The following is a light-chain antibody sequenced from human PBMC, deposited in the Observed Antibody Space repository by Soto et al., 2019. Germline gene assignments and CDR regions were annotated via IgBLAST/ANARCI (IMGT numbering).Light chain of an antibody. CDR2: EGS. CDR3: CSYVGARTYV. CDR1: ISDVGSSGP. J-gene: IGLJ1*01. Sequence: QSALTQPASVSGSPGQSITISCSGSISDVGSSGPVSWYQHHPGQVPKLIIYEGSRRPSGVSSRFSGSKTGNTASLTITGLQAEDEANYYYCSYVGARTYVFGTGTQVTVL. V-gene: IGLV2-23*01.